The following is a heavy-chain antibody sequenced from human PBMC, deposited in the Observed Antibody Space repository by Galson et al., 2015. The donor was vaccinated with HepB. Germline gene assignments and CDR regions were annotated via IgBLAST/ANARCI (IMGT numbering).Heavy chain of an antibody. J-gene: IGHJ4*02. V-gene: IGHV3-9*01. CDR2: ISWNRGSI. Sequence: SLRLSCAASEFIFDDYAMHWVRQAPGKGLEWVSGISWNRGSIGYADSVKGRFTISRDNAKNSLYLQMNSLRAEDTAVYYCAKAPYYDSSPPDYWGQGTLVTVSS. D-gene: IGHD3-22*01. CDR1: EFIFDDYA. CDR3: AKAPYYDSSPPDY.